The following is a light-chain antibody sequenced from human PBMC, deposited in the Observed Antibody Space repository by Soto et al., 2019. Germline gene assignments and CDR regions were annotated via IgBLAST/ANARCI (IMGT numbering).Light chain of an antibody. Sequence: EIVLTQSPGTLSLSPGERATLSCRASQSITSSNLAWYQQKRGQAPRLLIYGSSSRATGTPDRFSGSGSGTDFTLTISRLEPQDFAVYYCQQYGSSPITFGQGTRLEIK. CDR2: GSS. CDR1: QSITSSN. CDR3: QQYGSSPIT. J-gene: IGKJ5*01. V-gene: IGKV3-20*01.